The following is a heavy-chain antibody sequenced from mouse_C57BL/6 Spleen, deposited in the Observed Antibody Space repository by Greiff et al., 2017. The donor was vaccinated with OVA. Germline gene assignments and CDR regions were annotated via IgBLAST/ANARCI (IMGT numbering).Heavy chain of an antibody. CDR1: GYTFTSYW. J-gene: IGHJ4*01. Sequence: QVQLKQPGAELVKPGASVKLSCKASGYTFTSYWMQWVKQRPGQGLEWIGEIDPSDSYTNYNQKFKGKATLTVDTSSSTAYMQLSSLTSEDSAVYYCARRDYYGSRYAMDYWGQGTSVTVSS. CDR3: ARRDYYGSRYAMDY. D-gene: IGHD1-1*01. CDR2: IDPSDSYT. V-gene: IGHV1-50*01.